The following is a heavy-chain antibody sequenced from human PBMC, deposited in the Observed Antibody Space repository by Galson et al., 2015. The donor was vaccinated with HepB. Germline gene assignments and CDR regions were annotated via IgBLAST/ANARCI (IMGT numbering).Heavy chain of an antibody. Sequence: SVKVSCKASGYTFTSYHINWVRQATGQGLEWMGWMNPNSANTGYAQKFQGRVTMTRDTSISTAFMELSSLRSEDTAVHYCARAWPTYYDFWSGYPENPWGQGTLVTVSS. V-gene: IGHV1-8*01. J-gene: IGHJ4*02. CDR1: GYTFTSYH. CDR3: ARAWPTYYDFWSGYPENP. CDR2: MNPNSANT. D-gene: IGHD3-3*01.